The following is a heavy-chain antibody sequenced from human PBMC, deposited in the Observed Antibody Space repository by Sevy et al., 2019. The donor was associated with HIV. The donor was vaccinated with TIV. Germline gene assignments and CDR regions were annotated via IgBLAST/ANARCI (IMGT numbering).Heavy chain of an antibody. Sequence: GGSLRLSCEASGFTFSSYWMHWVRQVPGKGLVWVSRIDPDGSRTSYVDSVKGRFTISRDNAKNTLYLQMNSLRGEDTAGYYGAKYFDWPSGDWGQGTLVTVSS. CDR1: GFTFSSYW. CDR2: IDPDGSRT. CDR3: AKYFDWPSGD. V-gene: IGHV3-74*01. D-gene: IGHD3-9*01. J-gene: IGHJ4*02.